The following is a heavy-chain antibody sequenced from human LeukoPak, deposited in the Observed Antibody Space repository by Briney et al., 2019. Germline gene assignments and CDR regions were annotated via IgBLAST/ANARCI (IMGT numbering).Heavy chain of an antibody. CDR1: GGTFSSYA. J-gene: IGHJ4*02. Sequence: SVKVSCKASGGTFSSYAISWVRQAPGQGLEWMGGVIPIFGTANYAQKFQGRVTITADKSTSTAYMELSSLRSEDTAVYYCARANSSSVHLASYWGQGTLVTVSS. CDR2: VIPIFGTA. CDR3: ARANSSSVHLASY. D-gene: IGHD6-6*01. V-gene: IGHV1-69*06.